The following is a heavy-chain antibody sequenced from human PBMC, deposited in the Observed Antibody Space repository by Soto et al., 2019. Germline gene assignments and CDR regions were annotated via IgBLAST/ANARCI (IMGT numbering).Heavy chain of an antibody. D-gene: IGHD1-26*01. J-gene: IGHJ4*01. V-gene: IGHV1-18*04. CDR2: INPYNGNT. CDR1: GYSFSSYG. CDR3: ERDQGAATFDY. Sequence: ASVKVSCKASGYSFSSYGVSWVRQAPGQGLEWIGWINPYNGNTLNAQNLQGRVTLTTDTSTSTAYMELRSLRSDDTAIYYCERDQGAATFDYWGQGKLVNVS.